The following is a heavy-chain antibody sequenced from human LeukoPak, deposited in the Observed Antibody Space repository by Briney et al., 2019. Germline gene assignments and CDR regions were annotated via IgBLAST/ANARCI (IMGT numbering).Heavy chain of an antibody. J-gene: IGHJ4*02. D-gene: IGHD6-13*01. CDR2: IYPGDSDT. CDR1: GDRFTRYW. V-gene: IGHV5-51*01. Sequence: GESLKISCKGSGDRFTRYWIGWVRQMPGKGLEWMGIIYPGDSDTRDSPSFQGQVTISADKSISTDYLQWSSLKASDTAMYFCARVSAAGNYFDYWGQGTLVTVSS. CDR3: ARVSAAGNYFDY.